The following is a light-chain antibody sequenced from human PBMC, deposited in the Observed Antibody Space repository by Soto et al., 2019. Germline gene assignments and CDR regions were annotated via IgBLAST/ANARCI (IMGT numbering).Light chain of an antibody. V-gene: IGKV1-12*01. Sequence: DIQMTQSPSSMFASXGDRVTITXXASQGISSWLAWYQQKPGKAPKLLIYAASSLQSGVPSRFSSSGSGTDFTLTISSLEPEDSAVYYCQQRHMWPITFGQGTRLEI. CDR2: AAS. CDR3: QQRHMWPIT. J-gene: IGKJ5*01. CDR1: QGISSW.